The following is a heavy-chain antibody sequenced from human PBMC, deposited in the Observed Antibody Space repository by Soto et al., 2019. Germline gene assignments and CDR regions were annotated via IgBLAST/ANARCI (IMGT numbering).Heavy chain of an antibody. CDR3: AKIIFPTIFGVANFDY. J-gene: IGHJ4*02. CDR2: ISGSGGST. CDR1: GFTFSSYA. V-gene: IGHV3-23*01. Sequence: EVQLLESGGGLVQPGGSLRLSCAASGFTFSSYAMSWVRQAPGKGLEWVSAISGSGGSTYYADSVKGRFTISRDNSKNPLYLQMNGLRAEDTAVYYCAKIIFPTIFGVANFDYWGQGTLVTVSS. D-gene: IGHD3-3*01.